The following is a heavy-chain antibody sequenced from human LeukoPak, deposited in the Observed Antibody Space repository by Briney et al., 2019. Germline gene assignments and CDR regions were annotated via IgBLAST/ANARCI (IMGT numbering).Heavy chain of an antibody. J-gene: IGHJ2*01. D-gene: IGHD6-13*01. Sequence: SETLSLTCSVSGGSITGSGYYWVWIRQPPGKGLEWIATIYYTGSTYYNPSLKSRVTISVDTSKNQFSLKLSSVTAADTAVYYCARVYYSNSCDYWYFDLWGRGTLVTVSS. CDR3: ARVYYSNSCDYWYFDL. CDR2: IYYTGST. V-gene: IGHV4-39*07. CDR1: GGSITGSGYY.